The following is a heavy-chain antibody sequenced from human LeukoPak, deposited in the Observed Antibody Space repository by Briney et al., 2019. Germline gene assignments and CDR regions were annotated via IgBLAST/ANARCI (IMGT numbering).Heavy chain of an antibody. D-gene: IGHD6-6*01. Sequence: GGSLRLSCAASGFTFSAYNMNWVRQAPGKGLEWVSSISSSSSYIYYADSVKGRFTISRDNAKNSLSLRMNSLRAEDTAVYYCASLYSSSPGWGQGTLVTVSS. V-gene: IGHV3-21*01. CDR2: ISSSSSYI. J-gene: IGHJ4*02. CDR3: ASLYSSSPG. CDR1: GFTFSAYN.